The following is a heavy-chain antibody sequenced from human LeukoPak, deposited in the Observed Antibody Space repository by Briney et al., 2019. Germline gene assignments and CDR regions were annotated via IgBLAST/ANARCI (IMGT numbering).Heavy chain of an antibody. V-gene: IGHV3-33*06. CDR1: GFNFTRHG. Sequence: PRSSLRLSCGTSGFNFTRHGMHWVRQAPAKGLEWVAVIWHTSMSAFYSDSVKGRFIISRDNSRNALYLQMSNLRADDTAVYYCAKELGVPAAGWQIQQWGLGTLVTVSS. J-gene: IGHJ1*01. D-gene: IGHD6-13*01. CDR2: IWHTSMSA. CDR3: AKELGVPAAGWQIQQ.